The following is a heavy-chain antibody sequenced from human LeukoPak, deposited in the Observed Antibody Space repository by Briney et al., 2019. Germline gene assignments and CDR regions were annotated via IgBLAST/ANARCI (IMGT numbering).Heavy chain of an antibody. J-gene: IGHJ4*02. Sequence: GGSLRLSCAASGFTFSTYSMNWVRQAPGKGLEWVSSISSGSSYIYYADSVKGRFTISRDNAKNSLYLQMNSLRAEDTAIYFCARVPSDYWGQGTLVTVSS. CDR2: ISSGSSYI. CDR3: ARVPSDY. CDR1: GFTFSTYS. V-gene: IGHV3-21*01.